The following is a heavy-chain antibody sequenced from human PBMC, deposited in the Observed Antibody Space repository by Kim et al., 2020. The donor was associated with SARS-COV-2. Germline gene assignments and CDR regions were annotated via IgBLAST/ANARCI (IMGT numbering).Heavy chain of an antibody. J-gene: IGHJ4*01. CDR1: GGSISSGGYS. D-gene: IGHD6-6*01. Sequence: SETLSLTCAVSGGSISSGGYSWSWIRQPQGKGLEWIGYIYHSGSTYYNPSLKSRVTISVDRSKNQFSLKLSPVTAAATAVYYCASVRGSSSEVYFDYWG. V-gene: IGHV4-30-2*01. CDR3: ASVRGSSSEVYFDY. CDR2: IYHSGST.